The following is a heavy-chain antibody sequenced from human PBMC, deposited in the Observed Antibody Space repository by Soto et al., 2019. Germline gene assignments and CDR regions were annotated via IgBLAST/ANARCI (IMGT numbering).Heavy chain of an antibody. Sequence: PSETLSLTCSVSGGSISSYYWNWIRQPPGKGLEWIWYIYYNGNTNYNPSLKSRVTLSLDTSKNQFSLKLSSVTAADTAVYYCARDKGGYRGYPTYNWFDPGGQGTLVTVSS. V-gene: IGHV4-59*01. CDR1: GGSISSYY. D-gene: IGHD5-12*01. J-gene: IGHJ5*02. CDR2: IYYNGNT. CDR3: ARDKGGYRGYPTYNWFDP.